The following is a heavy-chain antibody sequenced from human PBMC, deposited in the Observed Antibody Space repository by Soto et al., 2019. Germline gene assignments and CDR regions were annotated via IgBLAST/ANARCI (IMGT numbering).Heavy chain of an antibody. Sequence: CAASGFTLSSYWMSWVRQAPGKGLEWVANIKQDGSEKFYVDSVKGRFTISGDNAKNSLYLQMNSLRAEDTAVYYCAREGEYSDSSGYYDYWGQGTLVTVSS. CDR2: IKQDGSEK. CDR3: AREGEYSDSSGYYDY. D-gene: IGHD3-22*01. V-gene: IGHV3-7*01. J-gene: IGHJ4*02. CDR1: GFTLSSYW.